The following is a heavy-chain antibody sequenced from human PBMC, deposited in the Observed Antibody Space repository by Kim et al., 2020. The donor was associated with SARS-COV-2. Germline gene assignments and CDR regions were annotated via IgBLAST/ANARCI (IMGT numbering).Heavy chain of an antibody. CDR2: YRDDWD. J-gene: IGHJ4*02. CDR3: VRFEH. V-gene: IGHV3-53*01. Sequence: YRDDWDHYSDSVKGRFTISRDNSKNTVYLQMSSLTVDDTATYYCVRFEHWSQGALVTVSS.